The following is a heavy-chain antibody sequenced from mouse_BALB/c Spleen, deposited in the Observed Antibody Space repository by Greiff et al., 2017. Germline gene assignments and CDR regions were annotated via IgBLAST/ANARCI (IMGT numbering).Heavy chain of an antibody. D-gene: IGHD2-14*01. CDR3: ASHYRYDEEYFDV. Sequence: QVQLQQSGPELVRPGVSVKISCKGSSYTFTDYAMHWVKQSHAKSLEWIGVISTYYGNTNYNQKFKGKATLTVDKSSSTAFMHLNSLTSEDSAVYYCASHYRYDEEYFDVWGAGTTVTVSS. V-gene: IGHV1-67*01. CDR1: SYTFTDYA. CDR2: ISTYYGNT. J-gene: IGHJ1*01.